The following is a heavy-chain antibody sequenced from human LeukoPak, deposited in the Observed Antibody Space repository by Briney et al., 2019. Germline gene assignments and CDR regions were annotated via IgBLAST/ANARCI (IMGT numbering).Heavy chain of an antibody. D-gene: IGHD5-18*01. Sequence: SETLSLTCTVSGGSISSHYWSWIRQPPGKGLEWIGYIYYSGSTNYNPSLKSRVTISVDTSKNQFSLKLSSVTAADTAVYYCARGLRYSYGEGVDYWGQGTLVTVSS. CDR3: ARGLRYSYGEGVDY. CDR1: GGSISSHY. J-gene: IGHJ4*02. CDR2: IYYSGST. V-gene: IGHV4-59*11.